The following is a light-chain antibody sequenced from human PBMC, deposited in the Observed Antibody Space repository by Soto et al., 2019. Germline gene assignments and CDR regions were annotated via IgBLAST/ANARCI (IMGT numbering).Light chain of an antibody. Sequence: EIVMTQSPATLSVSPGERANLSCRASQSVSSNLAWYQHKPGQAPRLLIYGASTRATGIPARFSGSGSGTEFTLTISSLQSDDFAVDYCQQYNNWPTTFGGGNKVELK. V-gene: IGKV3-15*01. CDR2: GAS. CDR1: QSVSSN. CDR3: QQYNNWPTT. J-gene: IGKJ4*01.